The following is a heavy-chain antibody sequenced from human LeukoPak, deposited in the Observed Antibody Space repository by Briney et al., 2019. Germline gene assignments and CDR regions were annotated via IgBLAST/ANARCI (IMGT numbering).Heavy chain of an antibody. V-gene: IGHV4-34*01. CDR3: ARDLYYGSGSFDY. D-gene: IGHD3-10*01. Sequence: PSETLSLTCAVYGGSFSGYYWSWIRQPPGKGLEWIGEINHSGSTNYNPSLKSRVTISVDTSKNQFSLKLSSVTAADTAVYYCARDLYYGSGSFDYWGQGTLVTVSS. CDR1: GGSFSGYY. J-gene: IGHJ4*02. CDR2: INHSGST.